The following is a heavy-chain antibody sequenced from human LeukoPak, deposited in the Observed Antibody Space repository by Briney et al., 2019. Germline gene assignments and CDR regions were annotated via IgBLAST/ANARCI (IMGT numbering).Heavy chain of an antibody. V-gene: IGHV1-46*01. CDR3: ARDRSGYYYGSGSSDIFDY. Sequence: ASVKVSCKASGYTFTSYYMHWVRQAPGQGLEWMGIINPSGGRTKYAQKFQGRVTVTRDTSTSTVYMELSSLRSEDTAVYYCARDRSGYYYGSGSSDIFDYWGQGTLVTVSS. CDR1: GYTFTSYY. CDR2: INPSGGRT. J-gene: IGHJ4*02. D-gene: IGHD3-10*01.